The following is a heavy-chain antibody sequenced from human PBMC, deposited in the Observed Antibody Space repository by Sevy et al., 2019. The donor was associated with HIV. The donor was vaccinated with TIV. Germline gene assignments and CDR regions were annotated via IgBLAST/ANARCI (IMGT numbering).Heavy chain of an antibody. Sequence: ASVKVSCKASGYTFTSYGISWVRQAPGQGLEWMGWMSAYNGNTNYAQKLQGRVTMTTDTSTSTAYMELRSLRSDDTAVYYCARVKSRNIVGATTYYYYYMDVWGKGTTVTVSS. CDR3: ARVKSRNIVGATTYYYYYMDV. CDR2: MSAYNGNT. V-gene: IGHV1-18*01. D-gene: IGHD1-26*01. CDR1: GYTFTSYG. J-gene: IGHJ6*03.